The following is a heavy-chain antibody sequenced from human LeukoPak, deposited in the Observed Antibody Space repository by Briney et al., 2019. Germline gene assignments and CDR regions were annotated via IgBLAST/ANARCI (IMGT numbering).Heavy chain of an antibody. J-gene: IGHJ4*02. CDR3: ARDSSGWYRTFDY. CDR1: GGSFSGYY. CDR2: INHSGST. V-gene: IGHV4-34*01. D-gene: IGHD6-19*01. Sequence: SETLSLTCAVYGGSFSGYYWSWIRQSPGKGLEWIGEINHSGSTNYNPSLKSRVTISVDTSKNQFSLKLSSVTAADTAVYYRARDSSGWYRTFDYWGQGTLVTVSS.